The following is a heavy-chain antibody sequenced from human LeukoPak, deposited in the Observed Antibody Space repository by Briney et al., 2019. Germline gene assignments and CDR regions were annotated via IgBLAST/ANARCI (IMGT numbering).Heavy chain of an antibody. CDR3: AKDCSSTSCPLDY. J-gene: IGHJ4*02. V-gene: IGHV3-43*02. D-gene: IGHD2-2*01. CDR2: ISGDGGST. CDR1: GFTFDDYA. Sequence: GGSLRLSCAASGFTFDDYAMHWVRQAPGKGLEWVSLISGDGGSTYYADSVKGRFTISRDNSKNSLYLQMNSLRTEHTALYYCAKDCSSTSCPLDYWGQGTLVTVSS.